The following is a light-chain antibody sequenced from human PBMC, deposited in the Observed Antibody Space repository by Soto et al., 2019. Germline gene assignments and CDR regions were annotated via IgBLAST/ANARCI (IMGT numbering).Light chain of an antibody. Sequence: SDLSRVGSVSSSHRGSSPITNNGANSDIGNYDFVSWYRQHPGEAPKVLIFDVSNRPSGISNRFSGSKSGNTASLTIYGLQAVDAADYFCSSYTSTSSFYVCGTGPKVTVL. J-gene: IGLJ1*01. CDR1: NSDIGNYDF. CDR3: SSYTSTSSFYV. CDR2: DVS. V-gene: IGLV2-14*03.